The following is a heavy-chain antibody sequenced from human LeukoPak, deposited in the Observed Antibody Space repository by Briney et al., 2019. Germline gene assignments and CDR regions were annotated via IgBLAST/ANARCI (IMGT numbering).Heavy chain of an antibody. Sequence: SSETLSLTCAVYGGSFSDNYWSWIRQPPGKGLEWIGEINHSGSTSYSPSLRSRVTISVDTSKNQFSLNLRSVTAADTAVYYCASPTTVTTSAYRAFDIWGQGTMVTVSA. J-gene: IGHJ3*02. V-gene: IGHV4-34*01. CDR3: ASPTTVTTSAYRAFDI. D-gene: IGHD4-17*01. CDR2: INHSGST. CDR1: GGSFSDNY.